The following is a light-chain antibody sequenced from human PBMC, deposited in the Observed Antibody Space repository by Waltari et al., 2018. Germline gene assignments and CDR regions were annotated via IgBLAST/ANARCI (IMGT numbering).Light chain of an antibody. CDR2: KDT. CDR1: TLPKLY. CDR3: QSTDSSSTYTV. Sequence: SYDLTQPPSLSVSPGQTATIACSGETLPKLYAYWYQQKPGQAPRLVISKDTERPSGIPERFSGSSSGTTVTLTISGVRAEDEGDYYCQSTDSSSTYTVFGGGTKLTVL. V-gene: IGLV3-25*03. J-gene: IGLJ3*02.